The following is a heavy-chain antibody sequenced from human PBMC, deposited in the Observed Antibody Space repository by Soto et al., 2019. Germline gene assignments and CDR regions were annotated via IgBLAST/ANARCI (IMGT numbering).Heavy chain of an antibody. CDR2: IIPIFGTA. J-gene: IGHJ4*02. CDR3: ARSGGYCISTSCYDFGY. Sequence: QVQLVQSGAEVKKPGSSVKVSCKASGGTFSSYAISWVRQAPGQGLEWMGGIIPIFGTANYAQKFQGRVTITADESTSTAYMELSSLRSEDTAVYYCARSGGYCISTSCYDFGYWGQGTLVTVSS. V-gene: IGHV1-69*12. D-gene: IGHD2-2*01. CDR1: GGTFSSYA.